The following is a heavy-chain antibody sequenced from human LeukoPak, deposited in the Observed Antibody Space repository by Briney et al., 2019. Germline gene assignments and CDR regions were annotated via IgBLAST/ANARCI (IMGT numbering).Heavy chain of an antibody. CDR3: AKDRFGRYYDTH. J-gene: IGHJ4*02. Sequence: PGGSLRLSCAASGFAFSSYSMNWVRQAPGKGLEWVSSISSSSSYIYYADSVKGRFTISRDNAKNSLYLQMNSLRAEDTAVYYCAKDRFGRYYDTHWGQGTLVTVSS. D-gene: IGHD3-22*01. V-gene: IGHV3-21*04. CDR1: GFAFSSYS. CDR2: ISSSSSYI.